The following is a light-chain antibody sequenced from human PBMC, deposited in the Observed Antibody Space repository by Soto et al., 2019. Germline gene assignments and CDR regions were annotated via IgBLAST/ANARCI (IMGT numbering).Light chain of an antibody. V-gene: IGLV1-40*01. CDR3: QSYYSTLSARYV. CDR1: SSNIGANYD. J-gene: IGLJ1*01. CDR2: GNN. Sequence: QTVVTQPPSVSGAPGQRVTISCTGSSSNIGANYDVHWYQQRPGTAPKLLIFGNNNRPSGVPDRFSGSKSGTSASLAITGLQAEDEGDYYCQSYYSTLSARYVFGTGTKVTVL.